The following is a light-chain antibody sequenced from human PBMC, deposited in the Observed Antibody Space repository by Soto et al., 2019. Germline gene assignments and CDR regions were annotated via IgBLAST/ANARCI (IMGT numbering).Light chain of an antibody. J-gene: IGKJ4*01. Sequence: ENGLTQSPGTLSFSPGERATPSCRASQSVSSSYLAWYQQKPGQAPRLLIYGASSRATGIPDRFSGSGSGTDFTLTISRLEPEDFAVYYCQQYGSSPPDFGGGTKVDI. CDR2: GAS. V-gene: IGKV3-20*01. CDR3: QQYGSSPPD. CDR1: QSVSSSY.